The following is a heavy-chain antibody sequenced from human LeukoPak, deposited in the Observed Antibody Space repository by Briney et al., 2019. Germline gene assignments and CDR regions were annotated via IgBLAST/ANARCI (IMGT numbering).Heavy chain of an antibody. V-gene: IGHV4-38-2*01. J-gene: IGHJ3*02. CDR2: IYYTGNT. CDR1: GDSIIGYY. CDR3: TKSDGYGLIRI. Sequence: PSETLSLTCAVSGDSIIGYYWGWIRQPPGKGLEWIGNIYYTGNTYYNSSLKSRVTISLDTSKNQFSLKVISMTAADTAAYYCTKSDGYGLIRICGRGTMVTVSS. D-gene: IGHD3-10*01.